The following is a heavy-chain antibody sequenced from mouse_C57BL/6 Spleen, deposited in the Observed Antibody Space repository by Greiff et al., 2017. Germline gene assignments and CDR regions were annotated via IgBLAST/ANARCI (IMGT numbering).Heavy chain of an antibody. CDR1: GFTFTDYY. CDR3: ARYNYGNDFDY. J-gene: IGHJ2*01. Sequence: EVKLEESGGGLVQPGGSLSLSCAASGFTFTDYYMSWVRQPPGKALEWLGFIRNKANGYTTEYSASVKGRFTISRDNSHSILYLQMNALSAEDSATYYCARYNYGNDFDYWGQGTTLTVDS. D-gene: IGHD2-1*01. CDR2: IRNKANGYTT. V-gene: IGHV7-3*01.